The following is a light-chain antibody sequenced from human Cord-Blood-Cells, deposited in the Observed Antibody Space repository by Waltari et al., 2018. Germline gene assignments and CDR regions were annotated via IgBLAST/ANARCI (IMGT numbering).Light chain of an antibody. J-gene: IGKJ4*01. CDR3: MQSIHLPLT. CDR2: EVS. Sequence: DIVMTQTPLSLSVTPGQPASLSCKSSQSLLHSDGNTYLYWYLQKPGQSPRLLIYEVSIRFYGVPFRFSGSGSETDFTLKISRVEAEDVVVYYCMQSIHLPLTFGGGTKVEIK. V-gene: IGKV2-29*02. CDR1: QSLLHSDGNTY.